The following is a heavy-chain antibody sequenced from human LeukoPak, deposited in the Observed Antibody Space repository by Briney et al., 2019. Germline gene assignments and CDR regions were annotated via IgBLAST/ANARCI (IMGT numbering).Heavy chain of an antibody. D-gene: IGHD6-19*01. J-gene: IGHJ4*02. CDR1: EFTVSNKF. CDR2: IYSGGTA. CDR3: AKGPLIAVAGTTWDY. Sequence: PGGSLRLSCAASEFTVSNKFITWVRQAPGKGLEWVSVIYSGGTAYYADSVKGRFTISRDNSKNTLYLQMNSLRAEDTALYYCAKGPLIAVAGTTWDYWGQGTLVTVSS. V-gene: IGHV3-53*01.